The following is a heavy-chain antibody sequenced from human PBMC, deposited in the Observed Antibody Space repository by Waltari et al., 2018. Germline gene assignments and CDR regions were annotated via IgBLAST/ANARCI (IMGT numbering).Heavy chain of an antibody. CDR1: GGSISSGSYY. Sequence: QVQLQESGPGLVKPSQTLSLTCTVSGGSISSGSYYWSWIRQPAGKGLEWIGRIYTSGGTNYNPSLKSRVTISVDTSKNQFSLKLSSVTAADTAVYYCARSNYYDSSGYFLRGGGFDYWGQGTLVTVSS. V-gene: IGHV4-61*02. J-gene: IGHJ4*02. CDR2: IYTSGGT. D-gene: IGHD3-22*01. CDR3: ARSNYYDSSGYFLRGGGFDY.